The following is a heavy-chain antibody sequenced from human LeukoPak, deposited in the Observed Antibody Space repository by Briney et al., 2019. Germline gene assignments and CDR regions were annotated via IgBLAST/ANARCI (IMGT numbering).Heavy chain of an antibody. J-gene: IGHJ5*02. D-gene: IGHD4-17*01. CDR1: GGSFSGYY. V-gene: IGHV4-34*01. Sequence: SETLSLTCAVYGGSFSGYYWSWIRQPPGKGLEWIGEINHSGSTNYNPSLKSRVTISVDTSKNQFSLKLSSVTAADTAVYYCARGSHLYGDYGIDPWGQGTLVTVSS. CDR2: INHSGST. CDR3: ARGSHLYGDYGIDP.